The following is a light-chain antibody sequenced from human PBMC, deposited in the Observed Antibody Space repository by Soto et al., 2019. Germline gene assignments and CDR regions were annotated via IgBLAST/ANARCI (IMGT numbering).Light chain of an antibody. V-gene: IGKV1-5*01. CDR3: QQYNSYLWT. J-gene: IGKJ1*01. Sequence: DIPMTQSPSSLPASVGDRVTITSRASQSISSWLAWDQQKKGKAPKLLIYDASSLESGVPSRFRGSGSGTECTLTISRLQPDDFETYYCQQYNSYLWTFGQGTKVDIK. CDR2: DAS. CDR1: QSISSW.